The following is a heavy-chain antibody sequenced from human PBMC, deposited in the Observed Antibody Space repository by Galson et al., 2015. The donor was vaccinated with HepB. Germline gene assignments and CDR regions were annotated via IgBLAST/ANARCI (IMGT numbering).Heavy chain of an antibody. D-gene: IGHD3-22*01. CDR1: GFTFSNYG. V-gene: IGHV3-33*01. Sequence: SLRLSCAASGFTFSNYGMHWVRQAPGKGLEWVAFIWYDGSNEYYADSVKGRFTISRDSSKSTLYLQMSSLRAEDTAVYYCARDRSGGSETSGYYDYWGQGTLVTVSS. CDR2: IWYDGSNE. CDR3: ARDRSGGSETSGYYDY. J-gene: IGHJ4*02.